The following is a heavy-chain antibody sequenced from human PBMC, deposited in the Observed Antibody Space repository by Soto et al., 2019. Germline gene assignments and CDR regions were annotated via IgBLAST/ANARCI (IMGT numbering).Heavy chain of an antibody. J-gene: IGHJ4*02. CDR2: IETSDCYT. Sequence: ESLKISCKGSGYSFTSYWISWVRQMPGKGLEWMGRIETSDCYTYYGPSVKGQVTISADKSNSTGYLQLSSLKASDTAVYYCARHLLAGPDWYIDYWGQGTLVTVSS. D-gene: IGHD3-9*01. CDR1: GYSFTSYW. CDR3: ARHLLAGPDWYIDY. V-gene: IGHV5-10-1*01.